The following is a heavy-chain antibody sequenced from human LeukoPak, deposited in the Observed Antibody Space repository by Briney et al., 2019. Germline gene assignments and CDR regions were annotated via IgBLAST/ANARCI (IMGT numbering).Heavy chain of an antibody. CDR3: ARGRRPFIVVVPAAQFDY. D-gene: IGHD2-2*01. J-gene: IGHJ4*02. V-gene: IGHV1-3*01. CDR1: GYTFTSYA. Sequence: ASVKVSCKASGYTFTSYAMHWVRQAPGQRLEWMGWINAGNGNTKYSQKFQGRVTITRDTSASTAYMELSSLRSEGTAVYYCARGRRPFIVVVPAAQFDYWGQGTLVTVSS. CDR2: INAGNGNT.